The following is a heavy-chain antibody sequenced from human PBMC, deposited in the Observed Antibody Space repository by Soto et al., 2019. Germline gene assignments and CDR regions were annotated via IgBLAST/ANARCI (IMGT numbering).Heavy chain of an antibody. Sequence: QVQLQQWGAGLLKPSETLSLTCAVYGGSFSGYYWSWIRQPPGKGLEWIGEINHSGSTNYNPSLKSRVTISVDTSKNQFSLKLSSVTAADTAVYYCARVLTRRKDKNPLQPSQRKFDYWGQGTLVTVSS. CDR3: ARVLTRRKDKNPLQPSQRKFDY. CDR1: GGSFSGYY. CDR2: INHSGST. J-gene: IGHJ4*02. D-gene: IGHD2-15*01. V-gene: IGHV4-34*01.